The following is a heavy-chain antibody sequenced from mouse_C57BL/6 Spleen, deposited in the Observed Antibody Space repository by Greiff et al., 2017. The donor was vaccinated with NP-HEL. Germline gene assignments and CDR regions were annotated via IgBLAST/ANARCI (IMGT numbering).Heavy chain of an antibody. J-gene: IGHJ4*01. CDR1: GYTFTSYG. Sequence: QVQLQQSGAELARPGASVKLSCKASGYTFTSYGISWVKQRTGQGLEWIGEIYPRSGNTYYNEKFKGKATLTVDKSSSTAYMELRSLTSEDSAVYFCRGGEYVWYAMDDWGQGTSVTVAS. CDR2: IYPRSGNT. D-gene: IGHD2-13*01. V-gene: IGHV1-81*01. CDR3: RGGEYVWYAMDD.